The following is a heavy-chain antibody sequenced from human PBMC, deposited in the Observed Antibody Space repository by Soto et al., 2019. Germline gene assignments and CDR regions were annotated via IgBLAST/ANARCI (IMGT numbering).Heavy chain of an antibody. D-gene: IGHD3-9*01. V-gene: IGHV4-31*03. CDR3: ARDKGGHYDILTGYYVAGAFDI. CDR2: IYYSGST. CDR1: GGSISSGGYY. Sequence: QVQLQESGPGLVKPSQTLSLTCTVSGGSISSGGYYWSWIRQHPGKGLEWIGYIYYSGSTYYNPSLKSCVDISVDTYKKQFSLKLSSVTAADTAVYYCARDKGGHYDILTGYYVAGAFDIWGQGTMETVSS. J-gene: IGHJ3*02.